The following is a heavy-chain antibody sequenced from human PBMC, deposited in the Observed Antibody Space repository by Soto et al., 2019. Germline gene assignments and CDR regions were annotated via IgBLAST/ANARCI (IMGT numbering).Heavy chain of an antibody. CDR1: GGSISSSSYY. D-gene: IGHD6-13*01. CDR2: VYYDGSA. Sequence: SETLSLTCTVSGGSISSSSYYWGWIRQPPGKGLEWIGIVYYDGSAFYTPSLKSQVTISVDTSETQVSLKLTSVTAADTAMYFCARLSRYSSSSYAFDMWGQGTMVTVSS. CDR3: ARLSRYSSSSYAFDM. V-gene: IGHV4-39*01. J-gene: IGHJ3*02.